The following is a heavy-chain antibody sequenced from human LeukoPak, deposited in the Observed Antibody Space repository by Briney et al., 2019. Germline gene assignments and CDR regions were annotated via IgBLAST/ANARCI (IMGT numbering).Heavy chain of an antibody. CDR3: AKGSANARPYFFDF. V-gene: IGHV3-23*01. CDR2: VTGSGANT. CDR1: GFTFSSYA. Sequence: QPGGSLRLSCAGSGFTFSSYAMSWVRQAPGKGLEWVAAVTGSGANTYHADSVTGRFTISRDNSKNTLYLQMNSLRAEDTAIYYCAKGSANARPYFFDFWGQGTLVTVSS. J-gene: IGHJ4*02. D-gene: IGHD3-9*01.